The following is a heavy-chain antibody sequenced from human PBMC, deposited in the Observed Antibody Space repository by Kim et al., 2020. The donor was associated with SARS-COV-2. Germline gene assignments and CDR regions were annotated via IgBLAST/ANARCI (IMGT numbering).Heavy chain of an antibody. CDR2: IYYSGST. Sequence: SETLSLTCTVSGGSISSGGYYWSWIRQHPGKGLEWIGYIYYSGSTYYNPSLKSRVTISVDTSKNQFSLKLSSVTAADTAVYYCARDQGMATECWGQGTLVTVSS. J-gene: IGHJ4*02. CDR3: ARDQGMATEC. CDR1: GGSISSGGYY. V-gene: IGHV4-31*03. D-gene: IGHD5-12*01.